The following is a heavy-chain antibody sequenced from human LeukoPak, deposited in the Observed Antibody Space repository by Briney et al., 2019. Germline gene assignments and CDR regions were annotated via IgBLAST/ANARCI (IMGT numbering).Heavy chain of an antibody. CDR1: GFTVSSNY. CDR3: ARGDYGDPDAFDI. D-gene: IGHD4-17*01. V-gene: IGHV3-66*01. CDR2: IYSGGST. J-gene: IGHJ3*02. Sequence: PEGSLRLSCAASGFTVSSNYMSWVRHAPGKGLELVSVIYSGGSTYYADSVKGRFTISRDNSKNTLYLQMNSLRAEDTAVYYCARGDYGDPDAFDIWGQGTMVTVSS.